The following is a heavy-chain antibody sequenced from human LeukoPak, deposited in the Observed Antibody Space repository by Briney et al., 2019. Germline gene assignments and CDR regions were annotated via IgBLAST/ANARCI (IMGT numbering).Heavy chain of an antibody. CDR3: ARYLGHSSGSKRGFDY. CDR1: GYTFSTYG. J-gene: IGHJ4*02. Sequence: ASVKVSCKASGYTFSTYGISWVRQAPGQGLEWLGWISGHNDNANYVQEFQDRVTMTTDTSTTTAYMELRSLTTDDTAVYFCARYLGHSSGSKRGFDYWGQGTLVTVSS. V-gene: IGHV1-18*01. D-gene: IGHD6-19*01. CDR2: ISGHNDNA.